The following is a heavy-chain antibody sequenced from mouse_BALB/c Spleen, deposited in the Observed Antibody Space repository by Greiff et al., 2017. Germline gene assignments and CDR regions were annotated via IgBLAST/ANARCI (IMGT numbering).Heavy chain of an antibody. CDR2: ISSGGSYT. Sequence: EVMLVESGGGLVQPGGSLKLSCAASGFTFSSYGMSWVRQTPDKRLEWVATISSGGSYTYYPDSVKGRFTISRDNAKNTLYLQMSSLKSEDTAMYYCARRGYDVASYAMDYWGQGTSVTVSS. D-gene: IGHD2-14*01. J-gene: IGHJ4*01. CDR1: GFTFSSYG. CDR3: ARRGYDVASYAMDY. V-gene: IGHV5-6*03.